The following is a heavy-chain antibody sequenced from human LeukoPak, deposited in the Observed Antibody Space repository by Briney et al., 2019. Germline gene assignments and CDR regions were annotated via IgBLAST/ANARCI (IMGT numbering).Heavy chain of an antibody. J-gene: IGHJ4*02. D-gene: IGHD6-19*01. Sequence: PGGSLRPSCAASGFTFSKYWMLWVRQAPGKGLESVSRINTDGTVTTYADSVKGRFTVSRDNADNTMFPQMNSVRDEDTAVYYCATKQWLAPPPDSWGQGTPVTVSS. CDR1: GFTFSKYW. CDR2: INTDGTVT. V-gene: IGHV3-74*01. CDR3: ATKQWLAPPPDS.